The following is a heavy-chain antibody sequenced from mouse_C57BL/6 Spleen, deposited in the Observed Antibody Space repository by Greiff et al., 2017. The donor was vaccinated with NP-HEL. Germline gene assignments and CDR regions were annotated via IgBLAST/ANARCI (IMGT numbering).Heavy chain of an antibody. Sequence: QVQLQQPGAELVRPGSSVKLSCKASGYTFTSYWMHWVKQRPIQGLEWIGNIDPSDSETHYNQKFKDKATLTVDKSSSTAYMQLSSLTSEDSAVYYCARRDDYDPYAMDYWGQGTSVTVSS. V-gene: IGHV1-52*01. D-gene: IGHD2-4*01. CDR3: ARRDDYDPYAMDY. CDR2: IDPSDSET. CDR1: GYTFTSYW. J-gene: IGHJ4*01.